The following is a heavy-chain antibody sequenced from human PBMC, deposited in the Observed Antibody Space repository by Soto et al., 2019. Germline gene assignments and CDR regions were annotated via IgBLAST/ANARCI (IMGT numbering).Heavy chain of an antibody. CDR1: GDSIRSYY. J-gene: IGHJ4*02. D-gene: IGHD6-13*01. CDR2: IYYSGRT. Sequence: PSETLSLTCTVSGDSIRSYYWSWIRQPPGKGLERIGYIYYSGRTNYNPSLKSRVTMSIDTTKNQFSLKLSSVTAADTAIYYCARGVASSSRTSLIYWGQGALVTVS. CDR3: ARGVASSSRTSLIY. V-gene: IGHV4-59*01.